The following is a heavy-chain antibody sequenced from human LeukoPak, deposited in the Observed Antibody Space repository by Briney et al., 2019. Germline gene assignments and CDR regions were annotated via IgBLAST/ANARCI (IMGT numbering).Heavy chain of an antibody. CDR2: IYYSGST. CDR3: ARHGRDTSGYCLDY. V-gene: IGHV4-59*08. J-gene: IGHJ4*02. CDR1: GGSISSYY. D-gene: IGHD3-22*01. Sequence: SETLSLTCTVSGGSISSYYWSWIRQPPGKGLEWIGYIYYSGSTNYNPSLKSRVTISVDTSKNQFSLKLSSVTAADTAVYYCARHGRDTSGYCLDYWGQGTLVTVSS.